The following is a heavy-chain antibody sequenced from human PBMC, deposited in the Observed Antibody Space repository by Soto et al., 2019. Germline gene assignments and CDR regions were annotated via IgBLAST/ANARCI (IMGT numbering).Heavy chain of an antibody. J-gene: IGHJ6*02. V-gene: IGHV1-18*04. CDR2: ISAYNGNT. CDR3: AREIRMSTFGGVIVPNGMDV. CDR1: GYTFTSYG. Sequence: ASVKVSCKASGYTFTSYGISWVRQAPGQGLEWMGWISAYNGNTNYAQKLQGRVTMTTDTSTSTAYMELRSLRSDDTAVYYCAREIRMSTFGGVIVPNGMDVWGQGTTVTVSS. D-gene: IGHD3-16*02.